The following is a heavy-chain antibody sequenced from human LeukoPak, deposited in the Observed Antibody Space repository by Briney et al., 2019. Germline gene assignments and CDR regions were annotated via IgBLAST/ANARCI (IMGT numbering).Heavy chain of an antibody. CDR2: IKNDGAVK. V-gene: IGHV3-7*01. D-gene: IGHD6-13*01. Sequence: PGGSLRLSCAASGLTFSYHWMTWVRQAPGKGLEWVANIKNDGAVKNYVDSVKGRFTISRDNAKNSLYLQMNRLRAEDTAVYYCAKDSYSKGDFWGQGVLVTVSS. CDR3: AKDSYSKGDF. J-gene: IGHJ4*02. CDR1: GLTFSYHW.